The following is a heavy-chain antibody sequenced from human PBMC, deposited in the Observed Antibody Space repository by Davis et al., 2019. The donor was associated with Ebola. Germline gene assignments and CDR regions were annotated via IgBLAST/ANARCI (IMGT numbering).Heavy chain of an antibody. D-gene: IGHD1-26*01. CDR1: GFTFSSCA. J-gene: IGHJ6*04. Sequence: GESLKISCAASGFTFSSCAMGWVRQTPGKGLEWVSAISGSGDNTYYAASVKGRFTLSRDNSKNTLYLQMSSLRAEDTAVYYCAKSGVGSCYNVLDVWGKGTTVTVSS. CDR2: ISGSGDNT. V-gene: IGHV3-23*01. CDR3: AKSGVGSCYNVLDV.